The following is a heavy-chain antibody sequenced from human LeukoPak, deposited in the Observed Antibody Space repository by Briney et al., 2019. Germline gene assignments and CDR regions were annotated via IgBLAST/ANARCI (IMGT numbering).Heavy chain of an antibody. V-gene: IGHV3-23*01. CDR2: ISGSGGST. Sequence: PGGSLRLSCAASGFTFSSYAMSWVRQAPGKGLEWVSAISGSGGSTYYADSVKGRFTISRDNAKNTLYLQMNSLRAEDTALYYCARDPIGYSYIDYWGQGTLVTVSS. D-gene: IGHD5-18*01. CDR3: ARDPIGYSYIDY. J-gene: IGHJ4*02. CDR1: GFTFSSYA.